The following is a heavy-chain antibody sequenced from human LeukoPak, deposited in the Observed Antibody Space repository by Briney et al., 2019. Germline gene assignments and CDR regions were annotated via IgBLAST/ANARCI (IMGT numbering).Heavy chain of an antibody. CDR3: ASDTVRYPLD. CDR2: IWYDGSQR. J-gene: IGHJ1*01. Sequence: GGSLRLSCAASGFTLSNFGFHWVRQVPGKGLEWVAAIWYDGSQRYYAGSVKGRFTISRDNSKKTVYLQMNSLRAEDTAVYYCASDTVRYPLDWGQGTLVTVSS. D-gene: IGHD3-9*01. CDR1: GFTLSNFG. V-gene: IGHV3-33*01.